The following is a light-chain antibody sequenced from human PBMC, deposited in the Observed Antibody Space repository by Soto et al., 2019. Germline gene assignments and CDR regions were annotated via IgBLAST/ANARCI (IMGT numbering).Light chain of an antibody. Sequence: QSVLTQPASVSGSPGQSITISCTGTSSDVGGYNYVSWYQQHPGKAPKLMISEVSNRPSGVSNRFSGSKSGNTASLTISGLQAEYEADYYCSSYTSSITLVFGGGTKVTVL. CDR3: SSYTSSITLV. J-gene: IGLJ2*01. CDR2: EVS. CDR1: SSDVGGYNY. V-gene: IGLV2-14*01.